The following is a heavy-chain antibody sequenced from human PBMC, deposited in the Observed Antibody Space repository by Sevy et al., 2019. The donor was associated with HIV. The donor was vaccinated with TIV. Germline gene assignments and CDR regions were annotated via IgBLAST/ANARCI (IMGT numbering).Heavy chain of an antibody. J-gene: IGHJ4*02. CDR2: IHYSGGT. CDR1: GGSISSSDSY. CDR3: ANKRGYKHRPFDY. D-gene: IGHD5-12*01. V-gene: IGHV4-30-4*01. Sequence: SETLSLTCTVSGGSISSSDSYWSWIRQPPGKGLEWIGYIHYSGGTYYNPFLKSRVAMSVDTSEKQFSLKLSLLTAADTAVYYCANKRGYKHRPFDYWGQGTLVTVSS.